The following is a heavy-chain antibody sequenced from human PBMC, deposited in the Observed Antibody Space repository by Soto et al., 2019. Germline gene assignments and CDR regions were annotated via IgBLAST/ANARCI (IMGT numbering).Heavy chain of an antibody. CDR3: ASPYGSGSYLGGDY. CDR1: GFTFSDYY. J-gene: IGHJ4*02. CDR2: ISSGGSTI. Sequence: GGSLRLSCAASGFTFSDYYMSWIRQAPGKGLEWVSYISSGGSTIYYAASVKGRFTISRDNAKNSLYLQMNSLRAEDTAVYYCASPYGSGSYLGGDYWGQGTLVTVSS. D-gene: IGHD3-10*01. V-gene: IGHV3-11*01.